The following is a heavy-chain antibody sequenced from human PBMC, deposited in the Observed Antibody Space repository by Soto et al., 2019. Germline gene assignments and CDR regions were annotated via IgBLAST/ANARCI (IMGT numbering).Heavy chain of an antibody. J-gene: IGHJ4*01. CDR2: INHSGST. CDR1: GGSFSGYY. V-gene: IGHV4-34*01. CDR3: AKGNGWYYY. D-gene: IGHD6-19*01. Sequence: PSETLSLTCAVYGGSFSGYYWSWIRQPPGKGLEWIGEINHSGSTNYNPSLKSRVTISVDTSKNQFSLQLNSVTAADTAVYYCAKGNGWYYYWGQGTLVTVSS.